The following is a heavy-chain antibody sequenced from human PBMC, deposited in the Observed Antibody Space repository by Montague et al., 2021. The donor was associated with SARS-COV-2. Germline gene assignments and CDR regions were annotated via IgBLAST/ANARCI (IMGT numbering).Heavy chain of an antibody. V-gene: IGHV4-34*01. J-gene: IGHJ4*01. Sequence: SETLSLTCAVYGGSFSGYYWSWIRQPPGKGLEWIGEIYHSGSTNYNPSLKSRVTISVDTSKNQFSLKLSSVTAADTAVYYCARGGGYLTIFGVHIRWSSDLNFWGQGTMVTVSS. CDR3: ARGGGYLTIFGVHIRWSSDLNF. D-gene: IGHD3-3*01. CDR2: IYHSGST. CDR1: GGSFSGYY.